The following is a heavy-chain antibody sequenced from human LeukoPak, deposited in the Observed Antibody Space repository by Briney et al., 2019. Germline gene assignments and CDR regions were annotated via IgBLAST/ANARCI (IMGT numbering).Heavy chain of an antibody. CDR2: IYYSGST. Sequence: SETLSLTCTVSGGSISSSSYYRGWIRQPPGKGLEWIGSIYYSGSTYYNPSLKSRVTISVDTSKNQFSLKLSSVTAADTAVYYCARDSSSWYVHYYYYMDVWGKGTTVTVSS. D-gene: IGHD6-13*01. J-gene: IGHJ6*03. CDR1: GGSISSSSYY. CDR3: ARDSSSWYVHYYYYMDV. V-gene: IGHV4-39*07.